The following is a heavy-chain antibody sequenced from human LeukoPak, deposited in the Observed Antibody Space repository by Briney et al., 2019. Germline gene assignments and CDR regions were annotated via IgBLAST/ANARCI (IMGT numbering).Heavy chain of an antibody. CDR2: IIPIFGTA. D-gene: IGHD3-22*01. Sequence: GASVKVSCKASGGTFSSYAISWVRQAPGQGLEWMGGIIPIFGTANYAQKFQGRVTITADESTSTAYMELSSLRSEDTAVYYCARDFRNDYYDSSGYSGGGQGTLVTVSS. J-gene: IGHJ4*02. CDR1: GGTFSSYA. CDR3: ARDFRNDYYDSSGYSG. V-gene: IGHV1-69*13.